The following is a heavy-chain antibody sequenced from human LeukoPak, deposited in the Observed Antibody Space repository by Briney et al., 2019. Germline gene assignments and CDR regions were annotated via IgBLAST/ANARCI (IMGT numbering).Heavy chain of an antibody. D-gene: IGHD3-22*01. CDR1: GGSFRGYY. CDR2: ISHSGST. J-gene: IGHJ4*02. CDR3: ARQGHSSGYSYYFDY. V-gene: IGHV4-34*01. Sequence: SETLSLTCAVYGGSFRGYYWSWIRQPPGKGLEWIGEISHSGSTNYNPSLKSRVTISVDTSKNQFSLKLSSVTAADTAVYYCARQGHSSGYSYYFDYWGQGTLVTVSS.